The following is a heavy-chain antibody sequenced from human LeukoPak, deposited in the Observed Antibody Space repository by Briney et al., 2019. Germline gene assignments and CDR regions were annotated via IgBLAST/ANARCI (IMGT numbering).Heavy chain of an antibody. Sequence: GGSLRLSCAASGFTFDDYGMSWVRQAPGKGLEWVSGINWNGGSTGYTDSVKGRFTISRDNAKNSLYLQMNSLRAEDTASYYCARSGLTGYLYYFDYWGQGTLVTVSS. CDR3: ARSGLTGYLYYFDY. V-gene: IGHV3-20*04. CDR2: INWNGGST. CDR1: GFTFDDYG. J-gene: IGHJ4*02. D-gene: IGHD3-9*01.